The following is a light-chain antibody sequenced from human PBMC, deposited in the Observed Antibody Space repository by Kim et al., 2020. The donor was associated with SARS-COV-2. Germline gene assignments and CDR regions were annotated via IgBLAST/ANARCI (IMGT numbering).Light chain of an antibody. CDR3: QVWDTNSDHWV. Sequence: PGETARIPSGGHNIGGQTVHCYQHKPGQAPVLVISYDTDRPSGIPERISGSKSGKTATLTISRVEAGDEADYYCQVWDTNSDHWVFGGGTQLTVL. J-gene: IGLJ3*02. CDR1: NIGGQT. CDR2: YDT. V-gene: IGLV3-21*04.